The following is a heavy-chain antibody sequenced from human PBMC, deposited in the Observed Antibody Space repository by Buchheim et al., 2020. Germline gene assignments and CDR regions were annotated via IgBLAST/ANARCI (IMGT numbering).Heavy chain of an antibody. Sequence: QVHLVESGGGVVQPGRSLRPSCAASGFTFSNYAIHWVRQAPGKGLEWVALISYDGSNKYYADSVKGRFTISRDNSKNTLYLQMNSLRAEDTAMYYCARDREGIVVIPAAMFDYWGQGTL. CDR3: ARDREGIVVIPAAMFDY. CDR1: GFTFSNYA. D-gene: IGHD2-2*01. V-gene: IGHV3-30*04. J-gene: IGHJ4*02. CDR2: ISYDGSNK.